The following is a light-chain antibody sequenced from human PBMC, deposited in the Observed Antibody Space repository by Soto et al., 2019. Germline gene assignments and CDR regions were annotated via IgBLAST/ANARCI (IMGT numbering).Light chain of an antibody. J-gene: IGKJ5*01. CDR1: QSVSSSY. CDR3: QQYGSSIT. CDR2: GAS. V-gene: IGKV3-20*01. Sequence: IVLTQSPVTLSLSPGERATLSCRASQSVSSSYLAWYQQKPGQAPRLLIYGASSRATGIPDRFSGSGSGTDFTLTISRLEPEDFAVYYCQQYGSSITFGQGTRLEIK.